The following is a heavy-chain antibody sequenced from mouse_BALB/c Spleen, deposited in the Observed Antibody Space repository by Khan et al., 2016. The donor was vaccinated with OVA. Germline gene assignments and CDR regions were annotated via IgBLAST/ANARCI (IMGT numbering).Heavy chain of an antibody. D-gene: IGHD2-2*01. J-gene: IGHJ3*01. Sequence: EVQLQQSGPELMKPGTSVKISCKASGYSFTTYYIHWVMQSHETSLEWIGYIDPFSGGTTYNQKFKGKATLTVDKSSSTAYIHLSNLTSEDSAVYYCARHGYVAWFTYWGQGTLVTVSA. CDR2: IDPFSGGT. CDR3: ARHGYVAWFTY. V-gene: IGHV1S135*01. CDR1: GYSFTTYY.